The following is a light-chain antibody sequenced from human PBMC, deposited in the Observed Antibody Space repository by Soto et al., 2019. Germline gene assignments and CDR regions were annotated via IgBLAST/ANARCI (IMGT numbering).Light chain of an antibody. CDR1: HSVSSN. V-gene: IGKV3-15*01. CDR2: GAS. J-gene: IGKJ4*01. Sequence: EIVMTQSPATLSVSPGERATLSCRASHSVSSNLAWYQQKPGQAPRLLIYGASTTATGIPARFSGSRSWTEFTLTISSLQSEDFAVYYCEQYNNWPPLTFGGGTKVEIK. CDR3: EQYNNWPPLT.